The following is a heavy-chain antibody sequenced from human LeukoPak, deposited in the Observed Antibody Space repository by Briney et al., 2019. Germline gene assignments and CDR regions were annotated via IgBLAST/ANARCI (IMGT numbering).Heavy chain of an antibody. CDR2: IKQDGSEK. D-gene: IGHD3-3*01. Sequence: GGSLRLSCAASGFTLSSYWMSWVRQAPGKGLEWVGNIKQDGSEKYYVDSVKGRFTISRDNAKSSLYLQMNSLRVEDTAVYYCARGSGHTIDYWGQGILVAVSS. J-gene: IGHJ4*02. CDR3: ARGSGHTIDY. V-gene: IGHV3-7*04. CDR1: GFTLSSYW.